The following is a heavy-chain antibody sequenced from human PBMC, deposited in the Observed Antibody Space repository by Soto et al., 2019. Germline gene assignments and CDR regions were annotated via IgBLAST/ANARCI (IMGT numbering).Heavy chain of an antibody. D-gene: IGHD6-19*01. CDR2: INAGNGNT. CDR1: GYTFTSYA. J-gene: IGHJ4*02. CDR3: ARSSGWYDFDY. V-gene: IGHV1-3*01. Sequence: ASVKVSCKASGYTFTSYAMHWVRQAPGQRLEWMGWINAGNGNTKYSQKFQGRVTMTTDTSTSTAYMELRSLRSDDTAVYYCARSSGWYDFDYWGQGTLVTVSS.